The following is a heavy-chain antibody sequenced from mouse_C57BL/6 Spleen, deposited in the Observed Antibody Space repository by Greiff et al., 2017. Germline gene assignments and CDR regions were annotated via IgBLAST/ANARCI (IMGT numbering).Heavy chain of an antibody. Sequence: DVQLVESGGGLVKPGGSLKLSCAASGFTFSSYAMSWVRQTPEKRLEWVATISDGGSYTYYPDNVKGRFTISRDNAKNNLELQMSHLKSDDTAMYSGERGTVVAPDGYFDVWSTGTTVTVSS. V-gene: IGHV5-4*01. CDR3: ERGTVVAPDGYFDV. J-gene: IGHJ1*03. CDR2: ISDGGSYT. D-gene: IGHD1-1*01. CDR1: GFTFSSYA.